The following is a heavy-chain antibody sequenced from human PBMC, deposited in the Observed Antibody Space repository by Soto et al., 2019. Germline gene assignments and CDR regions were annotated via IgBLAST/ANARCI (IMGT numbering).Heavy chain of an antibody. Sequence: SETLSRTCTVAADSITAGGHYGSLIGQHPKKGLDWLGYIHYSGTTDYNPSLKRLLTVSVDTSKNQFSLSLSSVTAADTALYYCAALNATYWNFSILGRGTLVTVSS. V-gene: IGHV4-31*01. CDR3: AALNATYWNFSI. CDR1: ADSITAGGHY. CDR2: IHYSGTT. J-gene: IGHJ2*01.